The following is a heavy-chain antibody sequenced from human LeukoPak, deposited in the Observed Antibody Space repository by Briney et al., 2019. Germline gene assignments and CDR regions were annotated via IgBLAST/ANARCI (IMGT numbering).Heavy chain of an antibody. Sequence: IYYRGSTNYNPSLKSRVTMSVDTSKNQFSLKVSSVTAADTAVYYCARDGGGKSRPFDYWGQGTPVTVSS. CDR3: ARDGGGKSRPFDY. CDR2: IYYRGST. D-gene: IGHD4-23*01. V-gene: IGHV4-59*01. J-gene: IGHJ4*02.